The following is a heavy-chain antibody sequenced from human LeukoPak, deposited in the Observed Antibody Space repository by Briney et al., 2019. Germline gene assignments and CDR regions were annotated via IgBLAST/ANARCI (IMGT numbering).Heavy chain of an antibody. CDR1: GFTFSSYE. V-gene: IGHV3-21*01. D-gene: IGHD3-10*01. J-gene: IGHJ4*02. CDR3: ARGEYGSGSYHIDY. Sequence: GGSLRLSCAASGFTFSSYEMNWVRQAPGKGLEWVSFISGSSSYIYHADSVKGRFTISRDNAKNSLYLQMNSLRAEDTAVYYCARGEYGSGSYHIDYWGQGTLVTVSS. CDR2: ISGSSSYI.